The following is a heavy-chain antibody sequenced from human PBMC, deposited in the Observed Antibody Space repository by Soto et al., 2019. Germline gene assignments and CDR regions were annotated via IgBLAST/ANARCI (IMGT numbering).Heavy chain of an antibody. CDR2: IYSGGAT. Sequence: EVQLVESGGGLIQPGGSLRLSCAASGFTVTNKYMTWVRQAPGKGLEWVSLIYSGGATSYADSVKGRFTISRDNSKYILYLQMNSLRAEDTAVYYCARVYYGDYGWYFDLWGRGTLVTVSS. D-gene: IGHD4-17*01. V-gene: IGHV3-53*01. CDR1: GFTVTNKY. J-gene: IGHJ2*01. CDR3: ARVYYGDYGWYFDL.